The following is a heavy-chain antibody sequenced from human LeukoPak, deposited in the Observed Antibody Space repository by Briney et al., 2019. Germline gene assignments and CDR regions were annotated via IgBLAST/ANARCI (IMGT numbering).Heavy chain of an antibody. D-gene: IGHD1-26*01. CDR1: GFTFSSYW. Sequence: PGGSLRLSCAASGFTFSSYWMSWVRQAPGKGLEWVANIKQDGSEKYYVDSVKGRFTISRDNAKNSLYLQMNSLRAEDTAVYYCAKGETSWPEPADKFDPWGQGTLVTVSS. CDR3: AKGETSWPEPADKFDP. CDR2: IKQDGSEK. V-gene: IGHV3-7*03. J-gene: IGHJ5*02.